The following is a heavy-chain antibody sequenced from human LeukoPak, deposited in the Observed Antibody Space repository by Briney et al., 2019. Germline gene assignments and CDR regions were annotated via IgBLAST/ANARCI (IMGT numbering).Heavy chain of an antibody. D-gene: IGHD2-15*01. CDR2: IYYSGST. CDR3: ARDDVGYSGYYYYMDV. V-gene: IGHV4-59*01. J-gene: IGHJ6*03. Sequence: SETLSLTCAVYGGSFSGYYWSWIRQPPGKGLEWIGYIYYSGSTNYNPSLKSRVTISVDTSKNQFSLKLSSVTAADTAVYYCARDDVGYSGYYYYMDVWGKGTTVTVSS. CDR1: GGSFSGYY.